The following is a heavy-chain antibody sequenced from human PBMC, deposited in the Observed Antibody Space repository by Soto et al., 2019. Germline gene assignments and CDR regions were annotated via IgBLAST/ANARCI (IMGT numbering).Heavy chain of an antibody. CDR3: ARDYVLRFFPTLMEGRDYGMDV. J-gene: IGHJ6*02. V-gene: IGHV3-21*01. Sequence: EVQLLESGGGLVQPGGSLRLSCAASGFTFSSYAMNWVRQAPGKGLEWVSSISSSSSYIYYADSVKGRFTISRDNAKNSLYLQMNSLRAEDTAVYYCARDYVLRFFPTLMEGRDYGMDVWGQGTTVTVSS. CDR2: ISSSSSYI. D-gene: IGHD3-3*01. CDR1: GFTFSSYA.